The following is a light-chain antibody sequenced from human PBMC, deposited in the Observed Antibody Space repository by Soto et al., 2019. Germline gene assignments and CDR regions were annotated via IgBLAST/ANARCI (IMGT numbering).Light chain of an antibody. V-gene: IGLV2-8*01. CDR1: SSDIGGYNF. CDR2: EVN. Sequence: QSVLTQPPSASGSPGQSVTISCTGTSSDIGGYNFVSWYQQHPGKAPKLTIDEVNKWPSGVPDRFSGSKSGNTASLTVSGLQAEDEADYYCSSYADTNNLVFGGGTKVTVL. CDR3: SSYADTNNLV. J-gene: IGLJ2*01.